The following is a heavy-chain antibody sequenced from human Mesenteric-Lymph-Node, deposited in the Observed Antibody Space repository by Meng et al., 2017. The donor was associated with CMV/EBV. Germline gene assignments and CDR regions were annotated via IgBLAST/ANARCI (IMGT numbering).Heavy chain of an antibody. CDR3: ARANMEYYYDSSGYYHDY. V-gene: IGHV3-74*01. J-gene: IGHJ4*02. CDR2: INSDGSST. CDR1: GFTFRSYW. D-gene: IGHD3-22*01. Sequence: GESLKISCAASGFTFRSYWMHWVRQAPGKGLVWVSRINSDGSSTTYADSVKGRFTISRDNAKNTLYLQMNGLRAEDTAVYYCARANMEYYYDSSGYYHDYWGQGTLVTVSS.